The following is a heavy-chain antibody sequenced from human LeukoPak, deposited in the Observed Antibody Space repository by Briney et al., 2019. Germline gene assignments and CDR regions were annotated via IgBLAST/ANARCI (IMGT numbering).Heavy chain of an antibody. CDR1: GFTFSSYA. Sequence: GGSLRLSCAASGFTFSSYAMNWVRQAPGKGLEWVSAISDSGGNTYYADSMKGRFTISRDNSKNTLYLQMNSLRADDTAIYYCAKRARRITMIVVVNSFDYWGQGTLVTVSS. V-gene: IGHV3-23*01. D-gene: IGHD3-22*01. J-gene: IGHJ4*02. CDR3: AKRARRITMIVVVNSFDY. CDR2: ISDSGGNT.